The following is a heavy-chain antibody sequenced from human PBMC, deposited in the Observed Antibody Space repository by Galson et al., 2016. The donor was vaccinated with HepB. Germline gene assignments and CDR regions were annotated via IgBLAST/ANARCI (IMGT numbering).Heavy chain of an antibody. CDR2: VTSSSHDI. CDR3: VSLYGGFDP. V-gene: IGHV3-21*01. D-gene: IGHD3-10*02. CDR1: GFTFSSYS. Sequence: SLRLSCAASGFTFSSYSMNWVRQAPGKGLEWAAFVTSSSHDIAYADSVRGRFTISRDNAKNSLYLQMNYLRAEDTAVYYCVSLYGGFDPWGQGTLVTVSS. J-gene: IGHJ5*02.